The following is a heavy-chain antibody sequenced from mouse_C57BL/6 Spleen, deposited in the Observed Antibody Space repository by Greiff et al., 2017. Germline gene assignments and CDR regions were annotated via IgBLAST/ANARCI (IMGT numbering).Heavy chain of an antibody. CDR3: TTVYYYGSTLFAY. J-gene: IGHJ3*01. D-gene: IGHD1-1*01. CDR2: IDPEDGDT. CDR1: GFNIKDYY. Sequence: VQLQQSGAELVRPGASVKLSCTASGFNIKDYYMHWVKQRPEQGLEWIGRIDPEDGDTEYAPKFQGKATMTADTSSNTAYLQLSSLTSEDTAVXYCTTVYYYGSTLFAYWGQGTLVTVSA. V-gene: IGHV14-1*01.